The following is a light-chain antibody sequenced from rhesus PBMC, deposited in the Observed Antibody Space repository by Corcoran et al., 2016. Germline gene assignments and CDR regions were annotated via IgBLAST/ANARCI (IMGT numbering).Light chain of an antibody. CDR3: QQYYSTPYS. CDR1: QSLLYSSNNKNY. V-gene: IGKV4-1*01. CDR2: WAS. J-gene: IGKJ2*01. Sequence: DIVMTQSPDSLAVSLGERVTINCKPSQSLLYSSNNKNYLAWYQHKPGQAPKLLIYWASTRESGVPNRFSGSGSGTDFTLTISGLQAEDVAVYYCQQYYSTPYSFGQGPTVEIK.